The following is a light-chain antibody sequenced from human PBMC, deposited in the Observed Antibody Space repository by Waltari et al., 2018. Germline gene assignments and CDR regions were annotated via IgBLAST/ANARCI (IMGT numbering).Light chain of an antibody. V-gene: IGLV4-69*01. CDR3: QTGGHGTWV. CDR2: VNSDGSP. Sequence: QLVLTQSPSASASLGASVKLTCTLSRGHRSNVIAWLQQQAEKGPRYLIKVNSDGSPSKGDEIPDRFAGSRSGAERYLTIASVQPEDVADYYCQTGGHGTWVFGGGTKLTVL. J-gene: IGLJ3*02. CDR1: RGHRSNV.